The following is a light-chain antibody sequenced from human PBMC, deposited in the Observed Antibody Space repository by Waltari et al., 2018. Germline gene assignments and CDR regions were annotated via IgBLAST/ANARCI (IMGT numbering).Light chain of an antibody. CDR1: SSDVGGYNY. CDR3: TSYTSSGVI. CDR2: DVS. Sequence: QSALTHPASVSGSPGQSIPISCTGTSSDVGGYNYVSWYQQHPGTAPKLMIYDVSNRPSGVSNRFSGSKSGNTASLTISGLQAEDEADYYCTSYTSSGVIFGGGTKLTVL. J-gene: IGLJ2*01. V-gene: IGLV2-14*01.